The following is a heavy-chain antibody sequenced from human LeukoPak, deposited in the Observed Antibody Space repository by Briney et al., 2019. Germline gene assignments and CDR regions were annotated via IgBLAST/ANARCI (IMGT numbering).Heavy chain of an antibody. D-gene: IGHD2-8*02. V-gene: IGHV3-48*02. CDR2: ISSSSSTI. CDR3: AREVPIRLQRYCTGGVCYQSPQPFDY. J-gene: IGHJ4*02. Sequence: GGSLRLSCAASGFTFSSYSMNWVRQAPGKGLEWVSYISSSSSTIYYADSVKGRFTISRDNAKNSLYLQMNSLRDEDTAVYYCAREVPIRLQRYCTGGVCYQSPQPFDYWGQGTLVTVSS. CDR1: GFTFSSYS.